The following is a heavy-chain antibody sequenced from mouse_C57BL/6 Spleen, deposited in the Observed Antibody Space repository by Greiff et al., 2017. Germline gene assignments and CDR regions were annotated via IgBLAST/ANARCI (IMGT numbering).Heavy chain of an antibody. Sequence: EVMLVESGGDLVKPGGSLKLSCAASGFTFSSYGLSWVRQTPDKRLEWVATISSGGSYTYYPDSVQGRFTISSDNTKNTLYLQMSSLKSEDTAMYYCARYPLYGSSYDWYFEVWGTGTTVTVSS. D-gene: IGHD1-1*01. J-gene: IGHJ1*03. V-gene: IGHV5-6*01. CDR1: GFTFSSYG. CDR3: ARYPLYGSSYDWYFEV. CDR2: ISSGGSYT.